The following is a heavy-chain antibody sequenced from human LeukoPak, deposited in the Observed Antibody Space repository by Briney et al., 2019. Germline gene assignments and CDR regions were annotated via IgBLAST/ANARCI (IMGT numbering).Heavy chain of an antibody. CDR3: ARGRVWGSYRYGSYYFDY. CDR1: GGSFSGYY. CDR2: INHSGST. D-gene: IGHD3-16*02. Sequence: ASETLSLTCAVYGGSFSGYYWSWIRQPPGKGLEWIGEINHSGSTNYNPSLKSRVTISVDTSKNQFSLKLSSVTAADTAVYYCARGRVWGSYRYGSYYFDYWGQGTLVTVSS. J-gene: IGHJ4*02. V-gene: IGHV4-34*01.